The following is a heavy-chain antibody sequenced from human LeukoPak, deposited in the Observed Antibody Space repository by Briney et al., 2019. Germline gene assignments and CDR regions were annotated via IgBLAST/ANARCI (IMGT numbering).Heavy chain of an antibody. D-gene: IGHD2-2*01. J-gene: IGHJ6*03. CDR3: ARDSSFYQLLVMDYYYYMDV. CDR2: INPNSGGT. CDR1: GYTFTGYY. Sequence: ASVKVSCKASGYTFTGYYMHWVRQAPGQGLEWMGWINPNSGGTNYAQKFQGRVTMTRDTSISTAYMGLSRLRSDDTAVYYCARDSSFYQLLVMDYYYYMDVWGKGTTVTVSS. V-gene: IGHV1-2*02.